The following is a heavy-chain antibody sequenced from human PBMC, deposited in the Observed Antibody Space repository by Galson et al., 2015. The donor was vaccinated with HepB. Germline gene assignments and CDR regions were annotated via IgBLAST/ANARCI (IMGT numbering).Heavy chain of an antibody. CDR3: AKDHGRVGATNDY. Sequence: SLRLSCAASGFTFSSYSMNWVRQAPGKGLEWVANINQDGSATYYVDSVKGRFTISRDNAKNSQYLQMNSLRAEDTAVYYCAKDHGRVGATNDYWGQGILVTVSS. D-gene: IGHD1-26*01. J-gene: IGHJ4*02. V-gene: IGHV3-7*03. CDR1: GFTFSSYS. CDR2: INQDGSAT.